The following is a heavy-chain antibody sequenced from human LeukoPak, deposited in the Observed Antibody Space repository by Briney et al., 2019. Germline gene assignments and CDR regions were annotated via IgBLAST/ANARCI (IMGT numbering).Heavy chain of an antibody. D-gene: IGHD3-3*01. CDR2: TSYDGSIK. CDR3: AREITIFGVVNQRYDAFDI. CDR1: GFTFSSYA. Sequence: PWGSLRLSCAASGFTFSSYAMHWVRQAPGKGLEWVAVTSYDGSIKKYADSVKGRFTISRDNSKNTLFLQMNSLRPEDTALYYCAREITIFGVVNQRYDAFDIWGQGTMVTVSS. J-gene: IGHJ3*02. V-gene: IGHV3-30-3*01.